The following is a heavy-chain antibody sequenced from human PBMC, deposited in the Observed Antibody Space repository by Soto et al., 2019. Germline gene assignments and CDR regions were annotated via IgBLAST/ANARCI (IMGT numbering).Heavy chain of an antibody. D-gene: IGHD6-13*01. Sequence: SETLSLTCVVSGYSISSGYYWGWIRQPPGKGLEWIGSIYHSGTTYYNPSLKSRVTISLDTSRNQFSLKLTSVTAADTAVYYCARSLLTSSLYAGSWGQGTLVTVSS. J-gene: IGHJ5*02. CDR2: IYHSGTT. CDR1: GYSISSGYY. CDR3: ARSLLTSSLYAGS. V-gene: IGHV4-38-2*01.